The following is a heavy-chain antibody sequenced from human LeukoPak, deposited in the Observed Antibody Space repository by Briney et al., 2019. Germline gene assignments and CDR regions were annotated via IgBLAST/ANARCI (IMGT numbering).Heavy chain of an antibody. CDR1: GYSFTSYW. V-gene: IGHV5-51*01. Sequence: GESLKTSCKGSGYSFTSYWIGWVRQMPGKGLEWMGIIYPGDSDTRYSPSFQGQVTISADKSISTAYLQWSSLKASDTAMYYCARIYCSGGSCYSGYFDYWGQGTLVTVSS. CDR3: ARIYCSGGSCYSGYFDY. D-gene: IGHD2-15*01. J-gene: IGHJ4*02. CDR2: IYPGDSDT.